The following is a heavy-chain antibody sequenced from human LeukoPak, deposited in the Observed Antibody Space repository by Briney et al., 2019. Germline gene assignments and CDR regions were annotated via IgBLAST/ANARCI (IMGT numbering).Heavy chain of an antibody. D-gene: IGHD6-13*01. J-gene: IGHJ4*02. CDR1: GGSTNSGGYY. CDR2: IYYSGST. V-gene: IGHV4-31*03. Sequence: SETLSLTCTVSGGSTNSGGYYWSWIRQHPGKGLEWIGYIYYSGSTYYNPSLKSRVTISVDTSKRQFSLKLNSVTAADTAVYYCARWSSLAAAKAFDYWGQGTLVTVSS. CDR3: ARWSSLAAAKAFDY.